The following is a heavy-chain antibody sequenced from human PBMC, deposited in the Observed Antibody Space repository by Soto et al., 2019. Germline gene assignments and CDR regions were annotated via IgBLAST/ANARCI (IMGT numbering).Heavy chain of an antibody. V-gene: IGHV3-23*01. CDR3: AKSPGRQWLLVHYYYMDV. CDR1: GFTFSSYA. Sequence: GGSLRLSCAASGFTFSSYAMSWVRQAPGKGLEWVSAISGSGGSTYYADSVKGRFTISRDNSKNTLYLQMNSLRAEDTAVYYCAKSPGRQWLLVHYYYMDVWGKGTTVTVSS. J-gene: IGHJ6*03. CDR2: ISGSGGST. D-gene: IGHD3-22*01.